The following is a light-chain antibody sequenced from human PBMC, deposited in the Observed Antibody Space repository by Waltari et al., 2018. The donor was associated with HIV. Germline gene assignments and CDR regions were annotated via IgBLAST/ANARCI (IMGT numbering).Light chain of an antibody. Sequence: ESVLTQYQATLSLSPGERATLSCRASQSVSSYLAWYQQKPGQAPRLLIYDASNRATGIPARFSGSGSGTDFTLTISSLEPEDFAVYYCQQRSNWPSFGQGTKLEIK. CDR1: QSVSSY. CDR3: QQRSNWPS. CDR2: DAS. J-gene: IGKJ2*01. V-gene: IGKV3-11*01.